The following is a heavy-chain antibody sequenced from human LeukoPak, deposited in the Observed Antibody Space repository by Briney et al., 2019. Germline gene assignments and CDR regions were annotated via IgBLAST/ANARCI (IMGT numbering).Heavy chain of an antibody. CDR2: IYTTGIT. D-gene: IGHD3-9*01. CDR3: ARHVWLQPFDY. V-gene: IGHV4-4*07. CDR1: GGSIRSYY. Sequence: NASETLSLTCTVSGGSIRSYYWNWIRQPAGKGLEWIGRIYTTGITNYNPSLKSRVTMSVDTSKNDFSLKLSSVTAADTAVYYCARHVWLQPFDYWGQGTLVTVSS. J-gene: IGHJ4*02.